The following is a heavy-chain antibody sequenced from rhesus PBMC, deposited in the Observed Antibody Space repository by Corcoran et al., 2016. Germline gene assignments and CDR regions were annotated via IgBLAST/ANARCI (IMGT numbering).Heavy chain of an antibody. J-gene: IGHJ4*01. CDR1: GGSISDDYS. V-gene: IGHV4-106*01. CDR2: IYGSCRDT. Sequence: QVQLQESGPGLVKPSETLSLPCAVSGGSISDDYSWSCHREPPGKGLEWIGCIYGSCRDTNYNPSLKNLVTISIVTSKNQFSLKLSSVTAADTAVYYCARRLATVTLSYFDYWGQGVLVTVSS. CDR3: ARRLATVTLSYFDY. D-gene: IGHD5-36*02.